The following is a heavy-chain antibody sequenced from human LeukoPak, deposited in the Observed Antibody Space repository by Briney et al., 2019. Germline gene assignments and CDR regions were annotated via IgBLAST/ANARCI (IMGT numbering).Heavy chain of an antibody. CDR1: GYTFSSYW. CDR3: ARAGSGSSSYGMDV. V-gene: IGHV5-51*01. J-gene: IGHJ6*04. CDR2: IYPGASDV. Sequence: GESLKISCQASGYTFSSYWIAWVRQMSGKDLECLGIIYPGASDVKYNPSFQGLVTISADKSINTAYLLWSGLRASDTAKYYCARAGSGSSSYGMDVWGKGTTVTVSS. D-gene: IGHD3-10*01.